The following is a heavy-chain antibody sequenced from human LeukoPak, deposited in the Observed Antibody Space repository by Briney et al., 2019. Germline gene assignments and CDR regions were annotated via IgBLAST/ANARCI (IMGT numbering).Heavy chain of an antibody. CDR2: ITDSAGST. Sequence: GGSLRLSCAASGFTFSNYAMSWVRQAPGKGLEWFSTITDSAGSTYYADSVKGRFTISRDNAKNSLYLQMNSLRAEDTAVYYCARFIAAPYYFDYWGRGTLVTVSS. CDR3: ARFIAAPYYFDY. CDR1: GFTFSNYA. D-gene: IGHD6-13*01. J-gene: IGHJ4*02. V-gene: IGHV3-23*01.